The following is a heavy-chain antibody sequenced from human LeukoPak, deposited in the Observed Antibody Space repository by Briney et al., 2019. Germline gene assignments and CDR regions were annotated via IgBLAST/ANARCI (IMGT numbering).Heavy chain of an antibody. CDR2: IRSKANSYAT. J-gene: IGHJ3*02. CDR1: GFTFSGSA. CDR3: TRHSTYYDILTGYYDPRAFDI. Sequence: GGSLKLSCAASGFTFSGSAMHWVRQASGKRLEWVGRIRSKANSYATAYAASVKGRFTISRDDSKNTAYLQMNSLKTEDTAVYYCTRHSTYYDILTGYYDPRAFDIWGQGTMVTVSS. V-gene: IGHV3-73*01. D-gene: IGHD3-9*01.